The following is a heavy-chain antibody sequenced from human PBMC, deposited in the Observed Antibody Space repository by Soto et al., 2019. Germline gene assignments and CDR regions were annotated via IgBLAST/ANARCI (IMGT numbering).Heavy chain of an antibody. Sequence: QVQLVQSGTEVKKPGASVTVSCKSSGYTFTDFYLHWLRQAPGQGLEWVGWINPKTGDTKSSQKFEGRVHMSRHTCVTTAYIDLTSLTSDDTAMYYCATGTNGTTGWYHPWGQGTRVTVSS. D-gene: IGHD1-1*01. CDR1: GYTFTDFY. CDR3: ATGTNGTTGWYHP. V-gene: IGHV1-2*02. J-gene: IGHJ5*02. CDR2: INPKTGDT.